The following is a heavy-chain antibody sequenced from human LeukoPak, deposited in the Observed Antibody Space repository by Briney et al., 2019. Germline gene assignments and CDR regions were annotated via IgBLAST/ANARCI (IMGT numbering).Heavy chain of an antibody. V-gene: IGHV3-21*01. CDR1: GFXFSSYS. D-gene: IGHD1-26*01. CDR3: ARDPARIVGATGYYYGMDV. CDR2: ISSSSSYI. Sequence: PGGSLRLSCAASGFXFSSYSINWVRQAPGKGLEWVSTISSSSSYIYYADSVKGRFTISRDNAKNSLYLQMNSLRAEDTAVYYCARDPARIVGATGYYYGMDVWGQGTTVTVSS. J-gene: IGHJ6*02.